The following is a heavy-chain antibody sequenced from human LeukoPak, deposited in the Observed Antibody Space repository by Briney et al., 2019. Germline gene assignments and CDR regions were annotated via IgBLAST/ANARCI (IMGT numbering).Heavy chain of an antibody. V-gene: IGHV4-4*09. CDR1: GVSMSAYQ. J-gene: IGHJ4*02. CDR2: INTKGET. CDR3: ATSNDVKIAPFDH. Sequence: PSETLSLTCTVSGVSMSAYQWSWVRQSPEKGLEWIGCINTKGETSYNPSLKSRVTTSVDTSKSQFSLRLTSVTAADTAVYYCATSNDVKIAPFDHWGQGAPVTVSS. D-gene: IGHD2-21*01.